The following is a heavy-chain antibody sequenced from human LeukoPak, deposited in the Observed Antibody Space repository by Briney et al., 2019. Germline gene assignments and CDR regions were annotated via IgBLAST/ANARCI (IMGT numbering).Heavy chain of an antibody. Sequence: GGSLRLSCAASGITVSSHYMPWVRQAPGKGLEWVSVIDSGGSTNSADSVKGRFSVSRDNSKNTLYLQMNSLRVEDTAVYYCARTYGDYDYYYGMDVWGQGTTVTVSS. CDR3: ARTYGDYDYYYGMDV. CDR2: IDSGGST. D-gene: IGHD4-17*01. J-gene: IGHJ6*01. CDR1: GITVSSHY. V-gene: IGHV3-66*01.